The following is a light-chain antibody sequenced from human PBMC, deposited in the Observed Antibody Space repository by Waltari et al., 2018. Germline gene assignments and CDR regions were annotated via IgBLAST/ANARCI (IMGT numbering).Light chain of an antibody. Sequence: QSALTQPASVSGSPGQSITISCTGSSRDVGGYNYASWYQQYPNEPPQVIIFDVSNRPSGISNRFSGSKSGNTASLTISSLQAGDEADYYCSSYTSSALWVFGGGTKLTVL. J-gene: IGLJ3*02. CDR3: SSYTSSALWV. CDR1: SRDVGGYNY. V-gene: IGLV2-14*01. CDR2: DVS.